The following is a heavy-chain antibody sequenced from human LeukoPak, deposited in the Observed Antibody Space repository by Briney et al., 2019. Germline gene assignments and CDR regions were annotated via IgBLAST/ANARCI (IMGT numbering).Heavy chain of an antibody. Sequence: SVKVSCKASGGTFSSYAISWVRQAPGQGLGWMGGIIPIFGTANYAQKFQGRVTITADESTSTAYMELSSLRSEDTAVYYCARDAGARLTGTPIWGQGTLVTVSS. CDR1: GGTFSSYA. CDR2: IIPIFGTA. D-gene: IGHD1-20*01. CDR3: ARDAGARLTGTPI. V-gene: IGHV1-69*13. J-gene: IGHJ4*02.